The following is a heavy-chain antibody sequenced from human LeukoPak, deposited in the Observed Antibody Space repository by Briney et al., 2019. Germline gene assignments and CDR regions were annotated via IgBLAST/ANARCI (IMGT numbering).Heavy chain of an antibody. CDR2: TWYDGRNN. D-gene: IGHD1-26*01. Sequence: GRSLRLSCAACGFTFSSDCLHWVRQAPGKGLEWVAVTWYDGRNNYYAASVKGRFTISRDDSKTTVYLLMNSLRAEDTAVYYCAREVAPLYCRYGMDVWGEGTTVTVSS. CDR1: GFTFSSDC. J-gene: IGHJ6*01. CDR3: AREVAPLYCRYGMDV. V-gene: IGHV3-33*01.